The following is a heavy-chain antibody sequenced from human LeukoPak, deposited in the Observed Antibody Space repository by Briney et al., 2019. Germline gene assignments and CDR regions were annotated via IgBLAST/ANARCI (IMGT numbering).Heavy chain of an antibody. CDR1: GFTFSSYS. Sequence: GGSLRLSCAASGFTFSSYSMNWVRQAPGKGLEWVSSISSSSSYIYYADSVKGRSTISRDNAKNSLYLQMNSLRAEDTAVYYCARDGEGAHFDYWGQGTLVTVSS. D-gene: IGHD3-10*01. CDR3: ARDGEGAHFDY. V-gene: IGHV3-21*01. CDR2: ISSSSSYI. J-gene: IGHJ4*02.